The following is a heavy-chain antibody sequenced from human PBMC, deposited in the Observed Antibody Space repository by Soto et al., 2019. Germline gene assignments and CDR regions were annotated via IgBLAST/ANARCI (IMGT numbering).Heavy chain of an antibody. CDR3: AKGYRGSTYSPFDD. Sequence: GGSLRLSCAASGFTFSSYAMSWVRQAPGKGLEWVTAISGSGGSTYYADSVKGRFTISRDNSKNTLYLQMNSLRAEDTAVYYCAKGYRGSTYSPFDDWGQGTLVTVSS. D-gene: IGHD3-10*01. CDR1: GFTFSSYA. V-gene: IGHV3-23*01. J-gene: IGHJ4*02. CDR2: ISGSGGST.